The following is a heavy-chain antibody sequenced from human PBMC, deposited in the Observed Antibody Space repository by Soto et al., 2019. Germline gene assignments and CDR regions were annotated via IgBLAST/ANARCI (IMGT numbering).Heavy chain of an antibody. CDR1: GFTFSSYA. V-gene: IGHV3-30-3*01. D-gene: IGHD3-3*01. J-gene: IGHJ6*02. CDR2: ISYDGSNK. Sequence: GGSLRLSCAASGFTFSSYAMHWVRQAPGKGLEWVAVISYDGSNKYYADSVKGRFTISRDNSKNTLYLQMNSLRAEDTAVYYCARDLSLVWRHYYYYGMDVWGQGTTVTVSS. CDR3: ARDLSLVWRHYYYYGMDV.